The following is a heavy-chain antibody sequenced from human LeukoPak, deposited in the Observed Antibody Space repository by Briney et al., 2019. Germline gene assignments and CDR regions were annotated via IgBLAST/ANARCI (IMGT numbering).Heavy chain of an antibody. CDR1: GYIFTSYG. J-gene: IGHJ6*03. CDR3: ARGPGYCSGGSCYSGYYYYYMDV. D-gene: IGHD2-15*01. Sequence: ASVKVSCKATGYIFTSYGITWVRQAPGQGLEWMGWISAYNGNTNYAQKLQGRVTMTTDTSTSTAYMELRSLRSDDTAVYYCARGPGYCSGGSCYSGYYYYYMDVWGKGTTVTVSS. CDR2: ISAYNGNT. V-gene: IGHV1-18*01.